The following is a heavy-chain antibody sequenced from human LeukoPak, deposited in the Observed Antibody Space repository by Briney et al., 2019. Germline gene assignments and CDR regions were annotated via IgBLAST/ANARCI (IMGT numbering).Heavy chain of an antibody. Sequence: PSETLSLTCTVSGGSISSYYWSWIRQPPGKGLEWIGYIYYSGSTNYNPSLKSRVTISVDTSKNQFSLKLSSVTAADTAVYYCARDPGYSNSWSSDYWGQGTLVTVSS. CDR2: IYYSGST. V-gene: IGHV4-59*12. CDR1: GGSISSYY. CDR3: ARDPGYSNSWSSDY. D-gene: IGHD6-13*01. J-gene: IGHJ4*02.